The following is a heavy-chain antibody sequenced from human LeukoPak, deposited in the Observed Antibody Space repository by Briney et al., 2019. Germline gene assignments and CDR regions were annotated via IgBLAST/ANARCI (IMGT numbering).Heavy chain of an antibody. Sequence: GGSLRLSCAASGFPFSSYSMNWVRQAPGRGLEWVSYITSYSSTIYYADSVKGRFTISRDNAENSLYLQMNSLRAEDAAVYYCAKAPVTSCRGAFCYPFDYWGQGTLVTVSS. CDR2: ITSYSSTI. J-gene: IGHJ4*02. CDR3: AKAPVTSCRGAFCYPFDY. V-gene: IGHV3-48*01. D-gene: IGHD2-15*01. CDR1: GFPFSSYS.